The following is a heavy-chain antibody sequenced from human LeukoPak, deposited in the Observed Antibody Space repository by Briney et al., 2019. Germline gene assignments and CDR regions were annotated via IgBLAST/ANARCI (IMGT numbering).Heavy chain of an antibody. J-gene: IGHJ5*02. CDR2: IYYSGST. Sequence: SQTLSLTCTVSGGSISSGSYYWSWIRQPPGKGLEWIGYIYYSGSTNYNPSLKSRVTISVDTSKNQFSLKLSSVTAADTAVYYCARMEGSWFDPWGQGTLVTVSS. CDR1: GGSISSGSYY. D-gene: IGHD1-1*01. CDR3: ARMEGSWFDP. V-gene: IGHV4-61*01.